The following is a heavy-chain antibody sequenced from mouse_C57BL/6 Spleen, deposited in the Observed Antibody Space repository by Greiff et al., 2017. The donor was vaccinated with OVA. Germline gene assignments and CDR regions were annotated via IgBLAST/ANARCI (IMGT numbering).Heavy chain of an antibody. D-gene: IGHD2-3*01. J-gene: IGHJ2*01. CDR2: ISSGSSTI. CDR1: GFTFSDYG. CDR3: ARPGDGYLYFDY. Sequence: EVKLMESGGGLVKPGGSLKLSCAASGFTFSDYGMHWVRQAPEKGLEWVAYISSGSSTIYYADTVKGRFTISRDNAKNTLFLQMTSLRSEDTAMYYCARPGDGYLYFDYWGQGTTLTVSS. V-gene: IGHV5-17*01.